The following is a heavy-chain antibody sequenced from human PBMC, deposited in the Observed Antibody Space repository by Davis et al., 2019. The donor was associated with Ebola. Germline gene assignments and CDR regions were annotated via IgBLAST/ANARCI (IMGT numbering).Heavy chain of an antibody. J-gene: IGHJ6*02. CDR3: AKPKKPPYYYYGMDV. CDR2: ISGSGGST. CDR1: GFTFSSYA. Sequence: PGGSLRLSCAASGFTFSSYAMSWVRQAPGKGLEWVSAISGSGGSTYYADSVKGRFTISRDNAKNSLYLQMNSLRAEDTAVYYCAKPKKPPYYYYGMDVWGQGTTVTVSS. V-gene: IGHV3-23*01.